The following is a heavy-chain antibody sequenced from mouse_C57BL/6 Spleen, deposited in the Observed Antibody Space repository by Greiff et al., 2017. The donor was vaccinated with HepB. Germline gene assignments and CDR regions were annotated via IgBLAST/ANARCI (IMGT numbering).Heavy chain of an antibody. Sequence: DVKLVESGGDLVKPGGSLKLSCAASGFTFSSYGMSWVRQTPDKRLEWVATISSGGSYTYYPDSVKGRFTISRDNAKNTLYLQMSSLKSEDTAMYYCARQIPTGYYFDYWGQGTTLTVSS. CDR1: GFTFSSYG. V-gene: IGHV5-6*02. J-gene: IGHJ2*01. D-gene: IGHD4-1*02. CDR3: ARQIPTGYYFDY. CDR2: ISSGGSYT.